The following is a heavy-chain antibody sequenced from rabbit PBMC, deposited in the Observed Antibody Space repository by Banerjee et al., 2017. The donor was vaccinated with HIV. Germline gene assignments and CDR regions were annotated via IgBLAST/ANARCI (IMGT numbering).Heavy chain of an antibody. Sequence: QSLEESGGDLVKPGASLTLTCTASGFSFSSSYWICWVRQAPGKGLEWIACINTGTSGTWYATWVNGRFTISETSSTTVTLQMTSLTAADTATYFCARDSAGSNYVFFNLWGPGTLVTVS. CDR3: ARDSAGSNYVFFNL. CDR1: GFSFSSSYW. V-gene: IGHV1S40*01. CDR2: INTGTSGT. J-gene: IGHJ4*01. D-gene: IGHD8-1*01.